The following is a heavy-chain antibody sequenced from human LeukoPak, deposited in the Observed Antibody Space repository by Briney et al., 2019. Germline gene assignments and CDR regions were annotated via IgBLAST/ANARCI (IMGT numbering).Heavy chain of an antibody. V-gene: IGHV4-59*01. CDR2: IFYTGIT. CDR1: GDSISTYY. CDR3: ARGWGSGGLVIDY. D-gene: IGHD3-16*01. J-gene: IGHJ4*02. Sequence: PSETLSLTCSVSGDSISTYYWSWIRQPPGKGLEYIAYIFYTGITNYNPSLKSRVTISVDTSKNQFSLKLSSVTAADTAVYYCARGWGSGGLVIDYWGQGTLVTVSS.